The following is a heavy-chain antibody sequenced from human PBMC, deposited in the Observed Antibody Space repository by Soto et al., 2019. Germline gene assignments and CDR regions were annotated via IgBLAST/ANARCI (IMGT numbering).Heavy chain of an antibody. D-gene: IGHD6-19*01. CDR2: IYYSGST. J-gene: IGHJ4*02. V-gene: IGHV4-59*01. CDR3: ARAGIAVAGPENYFDY. CDR1: GGSISSYY. Sequence: QVQLQESGPGLVKPSETLSLTCTVSGGSISSYYWSWIRQPPGKGLEWIGYIYYSGSTNYNPSLKSRVTISVDTSKNQFSLKLSSVTAADTAVYYCARAGIAVAGPENYFDYWGQGTLVTVSS.